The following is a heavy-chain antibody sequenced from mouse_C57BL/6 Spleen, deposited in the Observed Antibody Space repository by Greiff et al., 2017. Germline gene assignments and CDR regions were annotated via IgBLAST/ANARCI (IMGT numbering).Heavy chain of an antibody. Sequence: QVHVKQSGAELVKPGASVKISCKASGYAFSSYWMNWVKQRPGKGLEWIGQIYPGDGDTNYNGKFKGKATLTADKSSSTAYMQLSSLTSEDSAVYFCARHWDVGFAYWGQGTLVTVSA. V-gene: IGHV1-80*01. D-gene: IGHD4-1*01. CDR1: GYAFSSYW. CDR2: IYPGDGDT. J-gene: IGHJ3*01. CDR3: ARHWDVGFAY.